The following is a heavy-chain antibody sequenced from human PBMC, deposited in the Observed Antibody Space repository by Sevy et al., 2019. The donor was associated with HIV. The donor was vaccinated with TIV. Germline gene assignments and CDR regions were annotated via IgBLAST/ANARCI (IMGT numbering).Heavy chain of an antibody. D-gene: IGHD2-21*02. Sequence: GGSLRLSCVASQLRFEDSDMNWVRQVPGKGLQWVSGINWNAAATSYTDSVKGRFTISRDNAKNTLNLQMDSLRGEDTGLYVCAKEKSCGGACYYFDYWGQGALVTVSS. CDR1: QLRFEDSD. V-gene: IGHV3-20*01. CDR3: AKEKSCGGACYYFDY. J-gene: IGHJ4*02. CDR2: INWNAAAT.